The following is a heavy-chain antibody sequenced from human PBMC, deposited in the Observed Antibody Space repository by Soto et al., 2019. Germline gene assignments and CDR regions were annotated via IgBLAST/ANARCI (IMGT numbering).Heavy chain of an antibody. Sequence: GGPLRLSCAASGFTFSSYSMNWVRQAPGKGLEWVSSISSSSSYIYYADSVKGRFTISRDNAKNSLYLQMNSLRAEDTAVYYCARFGRIAAAPDYWGQGPLVTVS. D-gene: IGHD6-13*01. CDR2: ISSSSSYI. CDR3: ARFGRIAAAPDY. J-gene: IGHJ4*02. CDR1: GFTFSSYS. V-gene: IGHV3-21*01.